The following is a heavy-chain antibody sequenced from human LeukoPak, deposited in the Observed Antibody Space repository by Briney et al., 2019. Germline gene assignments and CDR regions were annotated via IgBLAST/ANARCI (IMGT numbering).Heavy chain of an antibody. CDR2: TCYRSKWYD. Sequence: SQTLSLTCAISGDSISSNTASWNWIRQSPSRGLEWLGRTCYRSKWYDDYAVSVRSRISIDPDTSKNLVSLQLSSVTPEDTAVYYCARDEYGDIDNWGQGTLVTVSS. CDR1: GDSISSNTAS. V-gene: IGHV6-1*01. J-gene: IGHJ4*02. CDR3: ARDEYGDIDN. D-gene: IGHD6-6*01.